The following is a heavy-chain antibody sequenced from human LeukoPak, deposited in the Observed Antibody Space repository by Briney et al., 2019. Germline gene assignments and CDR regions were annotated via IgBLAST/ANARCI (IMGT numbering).Heavy chain of an antibody. J-gene: IGHJ3*02. Sequence: AGGSLRLSCAASGFTFSSYGVHWVRQAPGKGLEWVAFIRYDGSNKYYADSVKGRFTISRDNSKNTLYLQMNSLRAEDTAVYYCAKLDPNVVTKWIDAFDIWGQGTMVTVSS. CDR3: AKLDPNVVTKWIDAFDI. CDR1: GFTFSSYG. D-gene: IGHD4-11*01. V-gene: IGHV3-30*02. CDR2: IRYDGSNK.